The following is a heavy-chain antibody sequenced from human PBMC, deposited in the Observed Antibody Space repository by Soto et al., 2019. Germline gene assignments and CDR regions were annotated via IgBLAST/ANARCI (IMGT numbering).Heavy chain of an antibody. V-gene: IGHV3-30-3*01. D-gene: IGHD7-27*01. CDR3: ARDPKTSGGQHWAFNYFDS. Sequence: PVGSLRLSCAASGFSFSIYPMHWVRQAPGKGPEWVALISYDGTNKFYADSVKGRFTISRDNSKSTLYLQVDSLRPEDAAVYYCARDPKTSGGQHWAFNYFDSWGQGTLVTVSS. CDR2: ISYDGTNK. CDR1: GFSFSIYP. J-gene: IGHJ4*02.